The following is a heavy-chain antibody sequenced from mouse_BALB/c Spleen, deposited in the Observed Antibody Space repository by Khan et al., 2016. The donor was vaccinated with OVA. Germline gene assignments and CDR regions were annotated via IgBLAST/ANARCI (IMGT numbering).Heavy chain of an antibody. Sequence: QVQLQQPGPELKKPGETVRISCKASGYTFTTAGIQWVQKMPGKGLKWIGWINTHSGVPKYAEDFKGRFAFSLEISVSTAYLQITNLKNEDTATYFCARGGAAYYRNDGGAMEYWGQGTSGTVSS. CDR1: GYTFTTAG. V-gene: IGHV9-4*02. CDR2: INTHSGVP. CDR3: ARGGAAYYRNDGGAMEY. J-gene: IGHJ4*01. D-gene: IGHD2-14*01.